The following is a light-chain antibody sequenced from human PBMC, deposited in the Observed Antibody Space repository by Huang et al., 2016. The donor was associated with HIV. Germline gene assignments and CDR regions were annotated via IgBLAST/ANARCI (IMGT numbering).Light chain of an antibody. CDR2: AAS. J-gene: IGKJ5*01. Sequence: DIQMTQSPSSLSASVGDKVTITCRTSQSIATYLNWYQQKPGKAPILLIYAASSVQSGVPSRFRGSGSETDFALTITSLQPEDFATYYCQQTYTTITFGQGTRLEIK. V-gene: IGKV1-39*01. CDR1: QSIATY. CDR3: QQTYTTIT.